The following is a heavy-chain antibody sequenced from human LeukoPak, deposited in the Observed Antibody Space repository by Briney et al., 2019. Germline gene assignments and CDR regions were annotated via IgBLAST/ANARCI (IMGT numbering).Heavy chain of an antibody. CDR2: IYYSGST. V-gene: IGHV4-59*08. CDR1: GGSISSYY. J-gene: IGHJ5*02. Sequence: SETLSLTCTVSGGSISSYYWSWIRQPPGKGLEWIGYIYYSGSTNYNPSLKSRVTISVDTSKNQFSLKLSSVTAADTAVYYCARHGYYYDSSGYITWGQGTLVTVSS. D-gene: IGHD3-22*01. CDR3: ARHGYYYDSSGYIT.